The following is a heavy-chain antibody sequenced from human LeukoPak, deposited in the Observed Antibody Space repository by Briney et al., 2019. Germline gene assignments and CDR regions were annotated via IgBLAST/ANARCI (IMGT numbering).Heavy chain of an antibody. CDR2: ISYDGSNK. CDR3: ARAGIAAAGTFGWFDP. Sequence: GGSLRLSCAASGFTFSSYAMHWVRQAPGRGLEWVAVISYDGSNKYYADSVKGRFTISRDNSKNTLYLQMNSLRAEDTAVYYCARAGIAAAGTFGWFDPWGQGTLVTVSS. J-gene: IGHJ5*02. V-gene: IGHV3-30*04. CDR1: GFTFSSYA. D-gene: IGHD6-13*01.